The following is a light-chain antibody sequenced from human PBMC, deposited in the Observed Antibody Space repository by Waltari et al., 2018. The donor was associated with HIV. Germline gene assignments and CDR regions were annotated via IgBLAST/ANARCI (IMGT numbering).Light chain of an antibody. CDR2: EVS. CDR3: CSYAGSSTLV. CDR1: SSYVGSYNL. Sequence: QSALTQPASVSGSPGQSITISCTGTSSYVGSYNLVSWYQQHPGKAPKLMIYEVSKRPSGVSNRFSGSKSGNTASLTISGLQAEDEAYYYCCSYAGSSTLVFGGGTKLTVL. V-gene: IGLV2-23*02. J-gene: IGLJ2*01.